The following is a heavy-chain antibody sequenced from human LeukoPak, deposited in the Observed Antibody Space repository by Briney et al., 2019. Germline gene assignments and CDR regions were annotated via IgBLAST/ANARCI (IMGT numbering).Heavy chain of an antibody. J-gene: IGHJ4*02. CDR2: INPSGGST. CDR3: ARAAMVPPFDY. D-gene: IGHD5-18*01. Sequence: ASLTVSCKASGYTFTSYYMHWVRQAPGQGLEWMGIINPSGGSTSYAQKFQGRVTMTRDTSTSTVYMELSSLRSEDTAVYYCARAAMVPPFDYWGQGTLVTVSS. CDR1: GYTFTSYY. V-gene: IGHV1-46*01.